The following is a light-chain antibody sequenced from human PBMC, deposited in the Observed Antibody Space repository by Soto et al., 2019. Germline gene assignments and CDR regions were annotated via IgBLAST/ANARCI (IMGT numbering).Light chain of an antibody. CDR2: GAS. V-gene: IGKV4-1*01. J-gene: IGKJ4*01. Sequence: DIVMTQSPDSLAVSLGERATINCKSSRSVLFSSNSKNYLAWYQQKPGQPPKLLFYGASTRESGVPDRFSGSGSGTDFTLTISSLQAEDVAVYSCQQYYSTPLTFVGGTKVEIK. CDR1: RSVLFSSNSKNY. CDR3: QQYYSTPLT.